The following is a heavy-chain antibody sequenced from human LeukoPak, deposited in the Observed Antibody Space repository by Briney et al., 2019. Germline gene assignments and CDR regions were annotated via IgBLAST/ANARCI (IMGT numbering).Heavy chain of an antibody. D-gene: IGHD6-19*01. J-gene: IGHJ4*02. CDR3: ARDRIAVAATETSFDY. V-gene: IGHV3-21*01. CDR1: GFTFSSYN. CDR2: ISGSSSYI. Sequence: GGSLRLSCAASGFTFSSYNMNWVRQAPGKGLEWVSSISGSSSYIYYADSVRGRFTISRGNAKNSLYLQMNSLRAEDTAVYYCARDRIAVAATETSFDYWGQGTLVTVSS.